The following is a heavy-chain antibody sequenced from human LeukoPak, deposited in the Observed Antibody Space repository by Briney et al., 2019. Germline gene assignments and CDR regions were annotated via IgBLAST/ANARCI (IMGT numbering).Heavy chain of an antibody. CDR3: AKDYYDSSGYYDL. CDR1: GYTFTSYY. CDR2: INPSGGST. V-gene: IGHV1-46*01. J-gene: IGHJ5*02. Sequence: ASVKVSCKASGYTFTSYYMHWVRQAPGQGLEWMGIINPSGGSTSYAQKFQGRVTMTRDTSTSTAYMELRSLRSDDTAVYYCAKDYYDSSGYYDLWGQGTLVTVSS. D-gene: IGHD3-22*01.